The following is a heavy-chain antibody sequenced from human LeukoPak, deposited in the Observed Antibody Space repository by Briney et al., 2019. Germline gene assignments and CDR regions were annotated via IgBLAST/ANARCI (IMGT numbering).Heavy chain of an antibody. D-gene: IGHD6-6*01. Sequence: GGSLRLSCAASGFTFSSYSMNWVRQAPGKGLEWVSSIRSSSSYIYYADSVKGRFTISRDNAKNSLYLQMNSLRAEDTAVYYCARAGGRIAARHNWFDPWGQGTLVTVSS. CDR2: IRSSSSYI. J-gene: IGHJ5*02. CDR1: GFTFSSYS. V-gene: IGHV3-21*01. CDR3: ARAGGRIAARHNWFDP.